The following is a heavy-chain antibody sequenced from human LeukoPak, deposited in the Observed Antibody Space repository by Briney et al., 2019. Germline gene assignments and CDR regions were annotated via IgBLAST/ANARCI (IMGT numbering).Heavy chain of an antibody. D-gene: IGHD3-10*01. Sequence: SQTLSLTCTVSGGSISSGGYYWSWIRQPPGKGLEWIGEINHSGSTNYNPSLKSRVTISVDTSKNQFSLKLSSVTAADTAVYYCARRLYYYGSGSYYYDYWGQGTLVTVSS. CDR1: GGSISSGGYY. CDR2: INHSGST. CDR3: ARRLYYYGSGSYYYDY. V-gene: IGHV4-30-2*01. J-gene: IGHJ4*02.